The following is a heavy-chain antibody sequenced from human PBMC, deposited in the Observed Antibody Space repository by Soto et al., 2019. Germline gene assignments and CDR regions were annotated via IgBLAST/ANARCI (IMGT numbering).Heavy chain of an antibody. CDR2: TYYRSKWYT. CDR1: GDSVSSNSAA. Sequence: SQTLSLTCAISGDSVSSNSAAWNWIRQSPSRGLEWLGRTYYRSKWYTHYEESVKSRITINPDTAKNKFSLQLNSLTPEDTAVYYCARYYYDSSADYTYFFDYWGQGTPVTVSS. CDR3: ARYYYDSSADYTYFFDY. J-gene: IGHJ4*02. D-gene: IGHD3-22*01. V-gene: IGHV6-1*01.